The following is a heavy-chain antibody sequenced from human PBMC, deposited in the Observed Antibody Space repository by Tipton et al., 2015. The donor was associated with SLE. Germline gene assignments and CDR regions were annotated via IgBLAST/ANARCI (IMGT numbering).Heavy chain of an antibody. Sequence: SLRLSCAASGFTFSDCGMHWVRQAPGKGLEWVAFVRYDGSQTYYADSVKDRVAISRDNSKNTLYLQMSSLRVEDTAVYYCAKDLYHSGWYQGHFEYWGQGTPVTVSS. V-gene: IGHV3-30*02. CDR1: GFTFSDCG. J-gene: IGHJ4*02. D-gene: IGHD6-19*01. CDR3: AKDLYHSGWYQGHFEY. CDR2: VRYDGSQT.